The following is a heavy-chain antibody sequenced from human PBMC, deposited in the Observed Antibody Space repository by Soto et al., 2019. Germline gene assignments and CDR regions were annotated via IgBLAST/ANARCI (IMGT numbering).Heavy chain of an antibody. J-gene: IGHJ5*02. V-gene: IGHV4-39*01. D-gene: IGHD6-6*01. Sequence: PSETLSLTCTVSGGSISSSSYYWGWIRQPPGKGLEWIGSIYYSGSTYYNPSLKSRVTISVDTSKNQFSLKLSSVTAADTAVYYCASGRGIAARTRWFDPWGQGTLVTVSS. CDR3: ASGRGIAARTRWFDP. CDR2: IYYSGST. CDR1: GGSISSSSYY.